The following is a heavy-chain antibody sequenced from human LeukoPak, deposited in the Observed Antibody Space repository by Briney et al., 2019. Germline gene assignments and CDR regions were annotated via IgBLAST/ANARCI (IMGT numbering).Heavy chain of an antibody. D-gene: IGHD6-6*01. V-gene: IGHV4-34*01. CDR1: GGSFSGYY. Sequence: SETLSLTCAVYGGSFSGYYWSWIRQPPGKGLEWIGEINHSGSTNYNPSLKSRVTISVDTSKNQFSLKLSSVTAADTAVYYCARDFGIAARPQNAFDIWGQGTMVTVSS. J-gene: IGHJ3*02. CDR3: ARDFGIAARPQNAFDI. CDR2: INHSGST.